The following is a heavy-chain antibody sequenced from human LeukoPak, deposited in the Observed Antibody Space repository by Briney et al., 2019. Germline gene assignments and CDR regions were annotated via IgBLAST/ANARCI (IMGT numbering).Heavy chain of an antibody. Sequence: ASVKVSCKASGYTFTSYYMHWVRQAPGQGLEWMGIVNPSGGSTSYAQKFQGRVTMTRDTSTSTVYMELSSLRSEDTAVYYCAATPIVVVPAAKHYYYYMDVWGKGTTVTVSS. J-gene: IGHJ6*03. D-gene: IGHD2-2*01. CDR2: VNPSGGST. CDR3: AATPIVVVPAAKHYYYYMDV. CDR1: GYTFTSYY. V-gene: IGHV1-46*01.